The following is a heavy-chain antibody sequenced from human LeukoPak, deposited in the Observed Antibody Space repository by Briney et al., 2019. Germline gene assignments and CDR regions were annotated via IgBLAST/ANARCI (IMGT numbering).Heavy chain of an antibody. D-gene: IGHD6-13*01. Sequence: ASVKVSCKASGYTFTGYYMHWVRQAPGQGLGWMGWINPNSGGTNYAQKFQGRVTMTRDTSISTAYMELSRLRSDDTAVYYCARVGQYSSSWYLALDYWGQGTLVTVSS. J-gene: IGHJ4*02. CDR1: GYTFTGYY. CDR3: ARVGQYSSSWYLALDY. CDR2: INPNSGGT. V-gene: IGHV1-2*02.